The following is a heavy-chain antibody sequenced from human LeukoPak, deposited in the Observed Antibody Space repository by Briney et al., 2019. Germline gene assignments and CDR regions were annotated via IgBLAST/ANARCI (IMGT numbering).Heavy chain of an antibody. Sequence: GGSLRLSCAASGFTFSSYSMNWVRQAPGKGLEWVSSISRSSSYIYYADSVKGRFTISRDNAKNSLYLQMNSLRAEDTAVYSCASYFWSGSRYYFDYWGQGALVTVSS. D-gene: IGHD3-3*01. J-gene: IGHJ4*02. V-gene: IGHV3-21*01. CDR2: ISRSSSYI. CDR3: ASYFWSGSRYYFDY. CDR1: GFTFSSYS.